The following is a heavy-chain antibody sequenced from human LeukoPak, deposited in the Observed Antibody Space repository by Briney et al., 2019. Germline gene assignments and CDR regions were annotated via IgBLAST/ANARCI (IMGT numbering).Heavy chain of an antibody. V-gene: IGHV4-34*01. D-gene: IGHD6-19*01. J-gene: IGHJ4*02. CDR3: ARLSIAVAGQPFDY. CDR1: GGSFSGYY. Sequence: SETLSLTCAVYGGSFSGYYWSWIRQPPGKGLEWIGEINHSGSTNYNPSLKSRVTISVDTSKNQFSLKLSSVTAADTAVYYCARLSIAVAGQPFDYWGQGTLVTVSS. CDR2: INHSGST.